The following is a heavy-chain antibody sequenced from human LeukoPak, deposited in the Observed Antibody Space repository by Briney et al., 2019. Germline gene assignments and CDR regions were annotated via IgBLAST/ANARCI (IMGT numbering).Heavy chain of an antibody. V-gene: IGHV4-4*07. CDR3: ARDRIAAAGEEYFQH. D-gene: IGHD6-13*01. Sequence: SETLSLTCTVSGGSISSYYWSWIRQPAGKGLEWIGRIYTSGSTNYNPSLKSRVTISVDKSKSQFSLKLSSVTAADTAAYYCARDRIAAAGEEYFQHWGQGTLVTVSS. CDR1: GGSISSYY. CDR2: IYTSGST. J-gene: IGHJ1*01.